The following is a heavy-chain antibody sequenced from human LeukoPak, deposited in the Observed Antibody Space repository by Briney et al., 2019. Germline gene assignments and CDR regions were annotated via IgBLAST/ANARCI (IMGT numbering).Heavy chain of an antibody. Sequence: GGSLRLSCEASGFTFRSFGMHWVRQPPGKGLEWEALIWYDGSNKYDADSVKGRFTISRDNSKNTLYLEMSSLRAEDTAVYYCAREDVYYHGSGRDYYYGMDVWGQGTTVTVSS. V-gene: IGHV3-33*01. CDR2: IWYDGSNK. CDR1: GFTFRSFG. J-gene: IGHJ6*02. CDR3: AREDVYYHGSGRDYYYGMDV. D-gene: IGHD3-10*01.